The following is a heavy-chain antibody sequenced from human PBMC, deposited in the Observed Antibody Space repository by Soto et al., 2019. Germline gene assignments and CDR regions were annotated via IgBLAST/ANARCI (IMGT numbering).Heavy chain of an antibody. CDR2: MNPNSGNT. CDR3: ARADCSGGSCWVDDGMDV. J-gene: IGHJ6*02. D-gene: IGHD2-15*01. Sequence: QVQLVQSGAEVKKPGASVKVSCKASGYTFTSYDINWVRQATGQGLEWMGWMNPNSGNTGDAQKYQGGVTMTRNTSISTAYMELGSRSSDDSAVYYCARADCSGGSCWVDDGMDVWGQGTTVTVSS. V-gene: IGHV1-8*01. CDR1: GYTFTSYD.